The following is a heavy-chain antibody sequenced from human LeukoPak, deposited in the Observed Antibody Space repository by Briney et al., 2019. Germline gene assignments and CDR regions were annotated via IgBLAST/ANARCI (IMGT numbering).Heavy chain of an antibody. CDR3: ARDHGSSGWYNY. CDR1: GGTFSSYA. V-gene: IGHV1-69*05. D-gene: IGHD6-19*01. CDR2: IIPIFGTA. Sequence: SVKVSCXASGGTFSSYAISWVRPAPGQGLEWMGRIIPIFGTANYAQKFQGRVTITTDESTSTAYMELSSLRSEDTAVYYCARDHGSSGWYNYWGQGTLVTVSS. J-gene: IGHJ4*02.